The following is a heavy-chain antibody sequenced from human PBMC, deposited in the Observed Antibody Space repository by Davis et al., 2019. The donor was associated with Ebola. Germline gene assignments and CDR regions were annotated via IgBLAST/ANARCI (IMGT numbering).Heavy chain of an antibody. Sequence: GSLKISCAASGFSFSGSAIHWVRQASGKGLEWIGRIRSKPNDYATAYAASVEGRFTISRHDSKNTLYLQMNSLRVDGTAVYFCARDGPNYDVDYWGQGTLVTVSS. CDR2: IRSKPNDYAT. CDR1: GFSFSGSA. D-gene: IGHD3-22*01. CDR3: ARDGPNYDVDY. V-gene: IGHV3-73*01. J-gene: IGHJ4*02.